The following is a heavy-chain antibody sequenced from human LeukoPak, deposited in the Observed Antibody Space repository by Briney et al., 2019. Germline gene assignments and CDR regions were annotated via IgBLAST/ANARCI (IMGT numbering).Heavy chain of an antibody. V-gene: IGHV1-2*02. CDR3: ARVYTSWSFDY. CDR1: GYTFTGYY. Sequence: ASVKVSCKASGYTFTGYYMHWVRQAPGQGLEWMGWINPDSGDTNYAQKFQVRVTLTRDTSVSTAYMEVTRLKSDDAAVYYCARVYTSWSFDYWGQGTLVTVSS. CDR2: INPDSGDT. D-gene: IGHD1-14*01. J-gene: IGHJ4*02.